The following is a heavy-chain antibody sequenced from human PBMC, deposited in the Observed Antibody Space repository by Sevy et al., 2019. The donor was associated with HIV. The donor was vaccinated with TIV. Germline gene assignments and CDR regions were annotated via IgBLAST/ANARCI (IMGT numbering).Heavy chain of an antibody. CDR3: ASLSGYYYDSSRYYNTDAFDI. V-gene: IGHV1-2*02. D-gene: IGHD3-22*01. Sequence: ASVKVSCKASGYTFTDYFMHWVRQAPGHGLEWMGWINPNSGGTNYAQRFRGRVTMTRDTSISTAYMGLSRLRSDDTAVYYCASLSGYYYDSSRYYNTDAFDIWGQGTMVTVSS. CDR2: INPNSGGT. CDR1: GYTFTDYF. J-gene: IGHJ3*02.